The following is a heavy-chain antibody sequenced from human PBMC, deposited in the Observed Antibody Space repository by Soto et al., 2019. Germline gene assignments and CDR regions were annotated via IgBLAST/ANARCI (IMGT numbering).Heavy chain of an antibody. CDR1: GFALTTYT. D-gene: IGHD1-26*01. CDR2: INGRSNYK. V-gene: IGHV3-21*01. Sequence: GSLRLSCVASGFALTTYTMNWVRQGPGTGLERVSSINGRSNYKYYSDSVKGRFTVSRDNAQNSLFLQMSRLGPEDTAVYYCVREDGVVGASSAFDSWGQGTLVTVSS. J-gene: IGHJ4*02. CDR3: VREDGVVGASSAFDS.